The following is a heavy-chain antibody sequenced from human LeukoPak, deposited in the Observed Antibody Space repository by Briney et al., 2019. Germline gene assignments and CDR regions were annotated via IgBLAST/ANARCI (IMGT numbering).Heavy chain of an antibody. CDR3: ARGADPDIYIVVVPAAMLGRWFDP. D-gene: IGHD2-2*01. V-gene: IGHV4-34*01. CDR2: INHSGST. J-gene: IGHJ5*02. Sequence: SETLSLTCAVYGGSFSGYYWSWIRQPPGKGLEWIGEINHSGSTNYNPSLKSRVTISVDTSKNQFSLKLSSVTAADTAVYYCARGADPDIYIVVVPAAMLGRWFDPWGQGTLVTVSS. CDR1: GGSFSGYY.